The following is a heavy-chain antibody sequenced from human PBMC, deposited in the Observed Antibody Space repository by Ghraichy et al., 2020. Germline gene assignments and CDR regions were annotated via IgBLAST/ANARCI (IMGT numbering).Heavy chain of an antibody. CDR3: ARLIVVVPAAMLGMDV. J-gene: IGHJ6*02. Sequence: ASVKVSCKASGYTFTSYGISWVRQAPGQGLEWMGWISAYNGNTNYAQKLQGRVTMTTDTSTSTAYMELRSLRSDDTAVYYCARLIVVVPAAMLGMDVWGQGTTVTVSS. V-gene: IGHV1-18*01. D-gene: IGHD2-2*01. CDR2: ISAYNGNT. CDR1: GYTFTSYG.